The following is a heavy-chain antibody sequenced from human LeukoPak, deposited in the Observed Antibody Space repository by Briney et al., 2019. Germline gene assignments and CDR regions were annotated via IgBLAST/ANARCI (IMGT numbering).Heavy chain of an antibody. D-gene: IGHD5-18*01. CDR1: GYTFTSHG. Sequence: AASVKVSCKASGYTFTSHGISWVRQAPGQGLEWMGWVSTYNGNTNYVTKYQGRVTMTTDTSTSTAYMELRSLRADDTAVYYCARDVDTATDQINDYWGQGTLVTVSS. CDR2: VSTYNGNT. J-gene: IGHJ4*02. CDR3: ARDVDTATDQINDY. V-gene: IGHV1-18*04.